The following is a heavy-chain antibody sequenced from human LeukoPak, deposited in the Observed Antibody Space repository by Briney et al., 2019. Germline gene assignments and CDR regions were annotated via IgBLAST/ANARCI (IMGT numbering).Heavy chain of an antibody. CDR3: ASARGSYYVHFDY. CDR2: IKQDGSAK. V-gene: IGHV3-7*01. J-gene: IGHJ4*02. CDR1: GFTFSNYW. Sequence: GGSLRLSCAASGFTFSNYWMSWVRQAPGKGLEWVANIKQDGSAKYYVDSVKGRFTISRDNAQNSLYLQMNSLRAEDTAVYYCASARGSYYVHFDYWGQGTLVTVSS. D-gene: IGHD1-26*01.